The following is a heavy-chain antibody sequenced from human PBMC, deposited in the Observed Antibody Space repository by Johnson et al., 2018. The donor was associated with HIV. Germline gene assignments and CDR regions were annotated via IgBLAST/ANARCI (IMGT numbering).Heavy chain of an antibody. V-gene: IGHV3-11*01. J-gene: IGHJ3*02. Sequence: QMQLVESGGGLVKPGGSLRLSCAASGLTFSDYDMSWIRQAPGKGLEWVSYISSSGSTIYYADSVKGRFSISRDNGKNSLYLQMNSLRAEDTALYYCARGAYSSSWHASDASDIWGQGTMVTVSS. D-gene: IGHD6-13*01. CDR2: ISSSGSTI. CDR3: ARGAYSSSWHASDASDI. CDR1: GLTFSDYD.